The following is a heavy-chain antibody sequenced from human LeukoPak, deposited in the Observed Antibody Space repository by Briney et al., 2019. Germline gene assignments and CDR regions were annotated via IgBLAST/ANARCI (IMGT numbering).Heavy chain of an antibody. CDR2: INTDGSST. V-gene: IGHV3-74*01. CDR3: ARDPTVTTDAFDI. CDR1: GFTFSSYW. J-gene: IGHJ3*02. Sequence: PGRSLRLSCAASGFTFSSYWMHWVRQAPGKGLVWVSRINTDGSSTSYADSVKGRFTISRDNAKNTLYLQMNSLRAEDTAVYYCARDPTVTTDAFDIWGQGTMVTVSS. D-gene: IGHD4-17*01.